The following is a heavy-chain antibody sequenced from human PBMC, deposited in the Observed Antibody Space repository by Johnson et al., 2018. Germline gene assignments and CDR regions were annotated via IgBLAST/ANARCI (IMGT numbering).Heavy chain of an antibody. CDR3: NTRYASGTGEAFEHI. V-gene: IGHV3-15*07. J-gene: IGHJ3*02. CDR2: IKSKIDGGTT. CDR1: DFTFTNAW. Sequence: EVQLLESGGGLVKPGGSLRLSCVGSDFTFTNAWMHWVRQAPGKGPEWVGRIKSKIDGGTTDYSAPVKGRFTISRDDSKNTLYLQMSSLKTEDTAVYYCNTRYASGTGEAFEHIWGHGTMVTVSS. D-gene: IGHD3-10*01.